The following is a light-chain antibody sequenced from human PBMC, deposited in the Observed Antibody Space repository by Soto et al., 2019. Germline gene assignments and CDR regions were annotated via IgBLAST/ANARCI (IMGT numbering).Light chain of an antibody. CDR3: GAWDSSLSGVV. J-gene: IGLJ2*01. Sequence: QSVLTQPPSVSAAPGQKITISCSGSSSNIASHTVSWYQQLPGAAPKLLIYVNDKRPSGIPDRFSGSKSGTSAALDITGLQTGDEADYYGGAWDSSLSGVVFGGGTKLTVL. V-gene: IGLV1-51*01. CDR1: SSNIASHT. CDR2: VND.